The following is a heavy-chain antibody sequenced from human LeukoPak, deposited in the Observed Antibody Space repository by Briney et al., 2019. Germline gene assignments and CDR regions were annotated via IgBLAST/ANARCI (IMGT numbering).Heavy chain of an antibody. Sequence: SETLSLTCAVYGGSFSGYYWSWIRQPPGKGLEWIGEINHSGSTNYNPSLKSRATISVDTSKNQFSLKLSSVTAADTAVYYCARTVVVPAATNWFDPWGQGTLVTVSS. D-gene: IGHD2-2*01. V-gene: IGHV4-34*01. CDR2: INHSGST. CDR1: GGSFSGYY. J-gene: IGHJ5*02. CDR3: ARTVVVPAATNWFDP.